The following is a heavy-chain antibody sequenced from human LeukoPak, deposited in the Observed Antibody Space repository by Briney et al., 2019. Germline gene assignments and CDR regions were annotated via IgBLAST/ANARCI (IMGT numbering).Heavy chain of an antibody. CDR1: GYTFTSYY. D-gene: IGHD2-2*01. J-gene: IGHJ4*02. CDR2: INPSDGST. V-gene: IGHV1-46*01. CDR3: ARDGYSSTSLEYYFDY. Sequence: ASVKVSCTASGYTFTSYYMHWVRQAPGQGLEWMGIINPSDGSTSYAQKFQGRVTMTRDTSTSTVYMELSSLRSEDTAVYYCARDGYSSTSLEYYFDYWGQGTLVTVSS.